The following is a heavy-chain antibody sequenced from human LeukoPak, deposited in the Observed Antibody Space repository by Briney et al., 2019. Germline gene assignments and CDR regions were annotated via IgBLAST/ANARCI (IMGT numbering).Heavy chain of an antibody. J-gene: IGHJ6*03. CDR2: FNPNTGGT. V-gene: IGHV1-2*02. Sequence: ASVKVSCKASGYTFTSYGISWVRRAPGQGLEWMGWFNPNTGGTNYAQKFQGRVTMTRDTSISTAYMELSRLRSDDTAVYYCAGLYSGYGNYDYYMDVWGKGTTVTVSS. CDR1: GYTFTSYG. D-gene: IGHD5-12*01. CDR3: AGLYSGYGNYDYYMDV.